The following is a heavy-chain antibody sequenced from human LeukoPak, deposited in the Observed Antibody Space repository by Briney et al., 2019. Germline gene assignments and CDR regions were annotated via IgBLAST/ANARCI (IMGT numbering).Heavy chain of an antibody. D-gene: IGHD4-17*01. CDR1: GFTFSSYA. J-gene: IGHJ4*02. V-gene: IGHV3-23*01. CDR2: ISGSGGST. CDR3: AKDLMTTVTTPFVVPTAGPFDY. Sequence: LSGGSLRLSCVVSGFTFSSYAMSWVRQAPGKGLEWVSAISGSGGSTYYADSVKGRFTISRDNSKNTLYLQMNSLRAEDTAVYYCAKDLMTTVTTPFVVPTAGPFDYWGQGTLVTVSS.